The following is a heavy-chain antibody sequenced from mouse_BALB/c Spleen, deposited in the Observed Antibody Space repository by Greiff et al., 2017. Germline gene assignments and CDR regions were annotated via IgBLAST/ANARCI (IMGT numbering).Heavy chain of an antibody. J-gene: IGHJ3*01. CDR1: GYTFTSYW. CDR2: IYPSDSYT. CDR3: TRSWDYDYDRDAWFAY. D-gene: IGHD2-4*01. V-gene: IGHV1-69*02. Sequence: QVQLQQPGAELVRPGASVKLSCKASGYTFTSYWINWVKQRPGQGLEWIGNIYPSDSYTNYNQKFKDKATLTVDKTSSTAYMQLSSPTSEDSAVYYCTRSWDYDYDRDAWFAYWGQGTLVTVSA.